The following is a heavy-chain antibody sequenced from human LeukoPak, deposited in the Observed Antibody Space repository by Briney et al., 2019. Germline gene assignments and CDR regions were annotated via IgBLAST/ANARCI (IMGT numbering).Heavy chain of an antibody. V-gene: IGHV3-48*01. J-gene: IGHJ5*02. CDR2: ISSSSSTI. CDR1: GFTFSSYS. CDR3: ARVRRDGYKRWFDP. D-gene: IGHD5-24*01. Sequence: GGSLRLSCAASGFTFSSYSMNWVRQAPGKGLEWVSYISSSSSTIYYADSVKGRFTISRDNAKNSLYLQMNSLRAEDTAVYYCARVRRDGYKRWFDPWGQGTLVTVSS.